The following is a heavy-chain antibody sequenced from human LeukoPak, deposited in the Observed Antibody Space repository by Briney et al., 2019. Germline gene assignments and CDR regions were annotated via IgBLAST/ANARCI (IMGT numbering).Heavy chain of an antibody. J-gene: IGHJ4*02. CDR1: GYSFTTSW. Sequence: PGESLKISGKGSGYSFTTSWIAWVRQMPGKGLEWMGIIYPGDSDTRYSPSFQGQVTISADKSISTAYLQWSSLKASDTAMYYCAKVGGDSYGYPDSWGQGTLVTVSS. CDR2: IYPGDSDT. CDR3: AKVGGDSYGYPDS. D-gene: IGHD5-18*01. V-gene: IGHV5-51*01.